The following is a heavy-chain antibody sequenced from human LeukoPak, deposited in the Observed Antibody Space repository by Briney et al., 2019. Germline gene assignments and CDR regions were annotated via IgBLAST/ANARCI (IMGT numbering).Heavy chain of an antibody. D-gene: IGHD6-13*01. Sequence: SETLSLTCTVSGGSISGSYYWSWIRQPPGKGLEWIGYIYYSGSTNYNPSLESRITISVDTSKNQFSLKLISVTAADTAVYYCARLRYSSIWFRWDYWGQGTLVTVSS. J-gene: IGHJ4*02. CDR2: IYYSGST. CDR1: GGSISGSYY. CDR3: ARLRYSSIWFRWDY. V-gene: IGHV4-59*08.